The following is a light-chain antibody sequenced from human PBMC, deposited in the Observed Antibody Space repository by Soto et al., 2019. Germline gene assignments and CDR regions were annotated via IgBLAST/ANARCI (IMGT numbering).Light chain of an antibody. CDR1: QGIRSD. J-gene: IGKJ4*01. V-gene: IGKV1-6*01. CDR3: LQDYSFPLT. CDR2: GAT. Sequence: AIQMTQSPSSLSASVGDRVTITCRASQGIRSDLGWYQQKPGKAPNLLIYGATSLRSGVPSRFSGSGSGTDFTLTISSLQPEDFATYYCLQDYSFPLTFGGGTKVEMK.